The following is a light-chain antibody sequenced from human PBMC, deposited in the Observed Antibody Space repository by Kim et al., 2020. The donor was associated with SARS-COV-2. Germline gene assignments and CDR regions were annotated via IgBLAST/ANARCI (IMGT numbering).Light chain of an antibody. CDR1: QSVTSNN. J-gene: IGKJ4*01. CDR2: GAS. CDR3: QQYGSSPRT. Sequence: SPAERATRSCRASQSVTSNNLAWYQQKPGQAPRRLIYGASSRATGIPDRFSGSGSGTDFTLTISSLEPEDFVVYYCQQYGSSPRTFGGGTKVDIK. V-gene: IGKV3-20*01.